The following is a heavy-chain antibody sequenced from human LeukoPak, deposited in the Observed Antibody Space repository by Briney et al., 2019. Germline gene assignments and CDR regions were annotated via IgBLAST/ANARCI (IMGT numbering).Heavy chain of an antibody. CDR3: ASLYDLSSYYYYGMDV. D-gene: IGHD3-3*01. CDR1: GFTVSSNY. Sequence: GSLRLSCAASGFTVSSNYMSWVRQPPGKGLEWIGEINHSGSTNYNPSLKSRVTISVDTSKNQFSLKLSSVTAADTAVYYCASLYDLSSYYYYGMDVWGQGTTVTVSS. V-gene: IGHV4-34*01. CDR2: INHSGST. J-gene: IGHJ6*02.